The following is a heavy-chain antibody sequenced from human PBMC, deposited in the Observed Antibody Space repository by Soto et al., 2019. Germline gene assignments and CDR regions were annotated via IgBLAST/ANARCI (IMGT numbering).Heavy chain of an antibody. CDR3: SREVQPVVRREYDY. Sequence: EVQLVESGGGLVKPGGSLRLSCAVSGFTFSSCTMNWVRQAPGKGLEWVSSISSSGSTYYADSVKGRFTISRDNAKNSLYLQMGSLRAEDTAVYYCSREVQPVVRREYDYWGQGTLVTVSS. V-gene: IGHV3-21*01. CDR1: GFTFSSCT. J-gene: IGHJ4*02. D-gene: IGHD3-10*01. CDR2: ISSSGST.